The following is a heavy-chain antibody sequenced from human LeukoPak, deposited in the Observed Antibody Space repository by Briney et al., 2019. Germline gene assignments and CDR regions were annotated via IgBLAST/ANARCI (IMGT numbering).Heavy chain of an antibody. D-gene: IGHD1-26*01. CDR3: ARAGKTMYYFDN. CDR2: ISSSSSYI. V-gene: IGHV3-11*06. J-gene: IGHJ4*02. CDR1: GFTFSDYY. Sequence: PGGSLRLSCAASGFTFSDYYMSWIRQAPGKGLEWVSSISSSSSYIYYADSMKGRFTISRDNAKNSLYLQMNSLRAEDTAVYYCARAGKTMYYFDNWGQGTLVTVSS.